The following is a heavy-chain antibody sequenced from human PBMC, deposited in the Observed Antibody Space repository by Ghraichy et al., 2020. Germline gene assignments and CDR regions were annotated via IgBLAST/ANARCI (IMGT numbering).Heavy chain of an antibody. Sequence: SLRLSCAASGFTFDDYAMHWVRQAPGKGLEWVSGISWNSGSIGYADSVKGRFTISRDNAKNSLYLQMNSLRAEDTALYYCAKEAYYDILTGYSRETYYYYYGMDVWGQGTTVTVS. V-gene: IGHV3-9*01. D-gene: IGHD3-9*01. J-gene: IGHJ6*02. CDR2: ISWNSGSI. CDR3: AKEAYYDILTGYSRETYYYYYGMDV. CDR1: GFTFDDYA.